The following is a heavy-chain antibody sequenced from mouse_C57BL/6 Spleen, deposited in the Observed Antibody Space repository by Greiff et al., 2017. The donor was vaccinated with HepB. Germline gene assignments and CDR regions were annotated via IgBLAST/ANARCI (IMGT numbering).Heavy chain of an antibody. CDR2: IDPDNGNT. V-gene: IGHV14-4*01. CDR3: TRVLGFAY. Sequence: VHVKQSGAELVRPGASVKLSCTASGFNIKDVYMHWVKQRPEQGLEWIGWIDPDNGNTEYASKFQGKATITADTSSNTANLQISSLTSEDTAVYYCTRVLGFAYWGQGTLVTDSA. J-gene: IGHJ3*01. CDR1: GFNIKDVY.